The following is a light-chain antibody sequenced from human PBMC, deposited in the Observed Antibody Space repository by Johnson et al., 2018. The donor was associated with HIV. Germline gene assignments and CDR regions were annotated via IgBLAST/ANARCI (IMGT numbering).Light chain of an antibody. Sequence: QSVLTQPPSVSAAPGQTVNISCSGNVSNIESYFVSWYQQLPGAAPTLLIYEDNKRPSGIPDRFSGSKSGATATLGITGLQTGDEADYYCGTWDSSLTYYVFGAGTKVTVL. CDR3: GTWDSSLTYYV. CDR2: EDN. J-gene: IGLJ1*01. CDR1: VSNIESYF. V-gene: IGLV1-51*02.